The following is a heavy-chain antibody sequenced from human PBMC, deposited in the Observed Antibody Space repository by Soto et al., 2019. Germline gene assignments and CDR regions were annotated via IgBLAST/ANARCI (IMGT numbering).Heavy chain of an antibody. D-gene: IGHD1-7*01. CDR3: ESRDPGTSVDY. J-gene: IGHJ4*02. CDR2: IYRIGST. Sequence: SETLSLTCAVSGASFTSNDWWTWVRQPPGRGLEWIGEIYRIGSTNYNPSLKSRVTISLDKSENQFSLKVTSLTAADTAVYYCESRDPGTSVDYWGQGTLVTVSS. V-gene: IGHV4-4*02. CDR1: GASFTSNDW.